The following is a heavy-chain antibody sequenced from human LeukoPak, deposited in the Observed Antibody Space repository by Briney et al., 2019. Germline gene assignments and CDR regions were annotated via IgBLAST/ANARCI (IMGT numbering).Heavy chain of an antibody. J-gene: IGHJ6*02. V-gene: IGHV4-34*01. D-gene: IGHD6-13*01. CDR2: INHSGST. CDR3: ARGEQQLDTYYYYYYGMDV. CDR1: GGSFSGYY. Sequence: SETLSLTCAVYGGSFSGYYWSWIRQPPGKGLEWIGEINHSGSTNYNPSLKSRVTISVDTSKNQFSLKLSSVTAADTAVYYCARGEQQLDTYYYYYYGMDVWGQGTTVTVFS.